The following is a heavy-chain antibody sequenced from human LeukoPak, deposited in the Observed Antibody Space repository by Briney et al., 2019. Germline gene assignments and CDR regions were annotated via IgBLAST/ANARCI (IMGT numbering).Heavy chain of an antibody. D-gene: IGHD2-2*02. CDR3: TKGYCISTSCFTDY. J-gene: IGHJ4*02. CDR1: GFTFSHYW. CDR2: IKQDGSEK. V-gene: IGHV3-7*03. Sequence: GGSLRLSCAASGFTFSHYWMNWVRQAPGKGLEWVANIKQDGSEKYYVDSVKGRFTISRDNAKNSLYLQMNSLRAEDTALYYCTKGYCISTSCFTDYWGQGTLVTVSS.